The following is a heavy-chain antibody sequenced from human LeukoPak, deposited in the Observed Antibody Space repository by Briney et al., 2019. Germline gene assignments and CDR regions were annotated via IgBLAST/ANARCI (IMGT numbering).Heavy chain of an antibody. D-gene: IGHD3-3*01. CDR1: GFTFSSYS. CDR3: ARWDYYDFWSGYFENYYYYGMDV. CDR2: ISSSSSYI. Sequence: GGSLRLSCAASGFTFSSYSMNWVRQAPGKGLEWVSSISSSSSYIYYADSVKGRFTISRDNAKNSLYLQMNSLRAEDTAVYYCARWDYYDFWSGYFENYYYYGMDVWGQGTTVTVSS. J-gene: IGHJ6*02. V-gene: IGHV3-21*01.